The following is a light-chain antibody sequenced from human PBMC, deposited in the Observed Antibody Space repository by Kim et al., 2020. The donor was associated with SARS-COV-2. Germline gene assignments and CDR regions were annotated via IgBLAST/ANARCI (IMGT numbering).Light chain of an antibody. V-gene: IGLV1-44*01. CDR2: SNN. CDR3: AAWDDSFWV. CDR1: SSNIGSNT. Sequence: QPVLTQPPSASGTPGQRVTISCSGSSSNIGSNTVNWYQQLPGTAPKLLIYSNNQRPSGVPDRFSGSKSGTSASLAISGLQSEDEADYYCAAWDDSFWVFGGGTQLTVL. J-gene: IGLJ3*02.